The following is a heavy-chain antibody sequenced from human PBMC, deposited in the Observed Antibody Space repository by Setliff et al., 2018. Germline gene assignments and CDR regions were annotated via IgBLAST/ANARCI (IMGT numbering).Heavy chain of an antibody. J-gene: IGHJ6*03. V-gene: IGHV4-39*01. CDR1: GGSISSGHYY. Sequence: SLTCAVSGGSISSGHYYWGWVRQAPGKGLEWVATIFHTGVSYYNPSLKSRLTTSVDTSKNEFSLNVSSVTAADTAVYYCARHNSQFGPFTTIRERSYMDVWGRGSTVTVSS. CDR3: ARHNSQFGPFTTIRERSYMDV. D-gene: IGHD5-12*01. CDR2: IFHTGVS.